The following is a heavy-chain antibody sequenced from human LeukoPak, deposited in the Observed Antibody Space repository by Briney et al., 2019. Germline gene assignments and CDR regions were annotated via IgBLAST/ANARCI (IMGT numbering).Heavy chain of an antibody. CDR1: GFSISSGGYY. V-gene: IGHV4-31*03. J-gene: IGHJ4*02. CDR3: ARVAHGLRDY. CDR2: IYYSGST. Sequence: SQTLSLTCTVSGFSISSGGYYWSCIRQHPGKGLEWIGYIYYSGSTYYNPSLKSRVTISVDTSKNQFSLKLSSVTAADTAVYYCARVAHGLRDYWGQGTLVTVSS. D-gene: IGHD2-15*01.